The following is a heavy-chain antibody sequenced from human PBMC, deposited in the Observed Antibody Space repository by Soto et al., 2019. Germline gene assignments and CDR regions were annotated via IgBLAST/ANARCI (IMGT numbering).Heavy chain of an antibody. CDR1: GFTFSNAW. Sequence: PGGSLRLSCAASGFTFSNAWMSWVRQAPGKGLEWVGRIKTKTDGGTIDYAAPVEGRCTISRDDSKNTMYLQMNSLKTEDTAVYYCTTGIRSGSYWGQGTLVTVSS. CDR3: TTGIRSGSY. V-gene: IGHV3-15*01. J-gene: IGHJ4*02. D-gene: IGHD3-10*01. CDR2: IKTKTDGGTI.